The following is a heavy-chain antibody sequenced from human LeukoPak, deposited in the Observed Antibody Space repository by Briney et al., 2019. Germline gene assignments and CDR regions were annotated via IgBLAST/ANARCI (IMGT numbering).Heavy chain of an antibody. CDR2: INHSGST. Sequence: SETLSLTCAVYGGSFSGYYWSWIREPPGRGLEWIGEINHSGSTNYNPSLKSRVTISVDTSKNQFSLKLSSVTAADTAVYYRARSPGYSGYHFFDYWGQGTLVTVSS. J-gene: IGHJ4*02. D-gene: IGHD5-12*01. V-gene: IGHV4-34*01. CDR1: GGSFSGYY. CDR3: ARSPGYSGYHFFDY.